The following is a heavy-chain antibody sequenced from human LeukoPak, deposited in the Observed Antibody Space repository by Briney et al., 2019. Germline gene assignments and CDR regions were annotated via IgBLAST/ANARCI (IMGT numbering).Heavy chain of an antibody. V-gene: IGHV3-9*01. CDR2: ISWNSDSI. CDR3: ATSARTYIGSSLDY. D-gene: IGHD2-15*01. Sequence: PGRSLRLSCAASGFIFDDYAMHWVRQTPGKGLEWVSGISWNSDSIVYADSVKGRFTISRDNAKNTLYLQMNSLRAEDTALYYCATSARTYIGSSLDYWGQGTLVTVSS. CDR1: GFIFDDYA. J-gene: IGHJ4*02.